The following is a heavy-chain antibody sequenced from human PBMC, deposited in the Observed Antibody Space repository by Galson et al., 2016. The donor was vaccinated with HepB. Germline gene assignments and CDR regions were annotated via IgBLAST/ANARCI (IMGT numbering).Heavy chain of an antibody. J-gene: IGHJ6*02. CDR3: ARDDSGGWYGFHYGMDV. CDR2: SYYSGRT. D-gene: IGHD6-19*01. Sequence: ETLSLTCTVSGASISGYYLSWIRQPPGKGLEWIGYSYYSGRTNYNPSLKSRVTISVDTSKNQFSLKLSSVTAADTAVYYCARDDSGGWYGFHYGMDVWGQGTTVTVSS. V-gene: IGHV4-59*13. CDR1: GASISGYY.